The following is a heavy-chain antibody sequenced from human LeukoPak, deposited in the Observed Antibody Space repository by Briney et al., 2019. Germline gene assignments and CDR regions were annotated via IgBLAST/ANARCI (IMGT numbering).Heavy chain of an antibody. CDR1: GYTFTGYY. Sequence: ASVKVSCKASGYTFTGYYMHWVRQAPGQGHEWMGWMNPNSGGTNYAQTFEGWVTMTRDTSISTAYMELSRLRSDNTAVYYCARGGRYSSSWYSHYYYGMDVWGKGTTVTVSS. CDR3: ARGGRYSSSWYSHYYYGMDV. D-gene: IGHD6-13*01. CDR2: MNPNSGGT. J-gene: IGHJ6*04. V-gene: IGHV1-2*04.